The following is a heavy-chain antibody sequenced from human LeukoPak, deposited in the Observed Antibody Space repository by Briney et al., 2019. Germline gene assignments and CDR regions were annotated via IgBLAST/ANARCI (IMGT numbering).Heavy chain of an antibody. D-gene: IGHD6-19*01. CDR1: GFTFSSYE. V-gene: IGHV3-48*03. CDR3: ARDLGTHGGYVDP. Sequence: PGGSLRLSCAASGFTFSSYEMNWVRQAPGKGLEWVSYISTSDSTIHYADSVKGRFTISRDNAKSSLYLQMDSLRVEDTGIYYCARDLGTHGGYVDPWGQGTLVTVSS. CDR2: ISTSDSTI. J-gene: IGHJ5*02.